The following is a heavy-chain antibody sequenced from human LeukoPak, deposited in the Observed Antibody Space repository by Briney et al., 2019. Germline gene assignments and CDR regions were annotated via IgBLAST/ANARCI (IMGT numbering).Heavy chain of an antibody. Sequence: GESLKISCKGSGYSFTSYWIGWVRQMPGKGLEWMGIIYPGDPDTRYSPSFQGQVTISADKSISTAYLQWSSLKASDTAMYYCARRPGTKTSSGSRYDYWGQGTLVTVSS. CDR3: ARRPGTKTSSGSRYDY. V-gene: IGHV5-51*01. D-gene: IGHD6-19*01. J-gene: IGHJ4*02. CDR2: IYPGDPDT. CDR1: GYSFTSYW.